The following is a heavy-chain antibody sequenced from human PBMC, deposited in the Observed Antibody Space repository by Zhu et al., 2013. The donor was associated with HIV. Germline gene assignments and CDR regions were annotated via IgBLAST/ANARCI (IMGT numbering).Heavy chain of an antibody. CDR2: INPNSGGT. V-gene: IGHV1-2*02. Sequence: QVQLVQSGAEVKKPGASVKVSCKASGYTFTGYYMHWVRQAPGQGLEWMGWINPNSGGTEYAQKFQGRVTMTRDTSISTAYMELSRLRSDDTAVYYCARMYYYDSSGYSYGMDVWAKGHGHRLL. D-gene: IGHD3-22*01. J-gene: IGHJ6*04. CDR3: ARMYYYDSSGYSYGMDV. CDR1: GYTFTGYY.